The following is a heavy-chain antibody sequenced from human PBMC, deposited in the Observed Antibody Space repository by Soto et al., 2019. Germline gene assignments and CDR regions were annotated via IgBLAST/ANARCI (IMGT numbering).Heavy chain of an antibody. CDR3: ARLLSGYDSVYYYYFMDV. Sequence: AAVKVSCKASGYTFTSYYMHWVRQAPGQGXEWMGIINPSGGSTSYAQKFQGRVTMTRDTSTSTVYMELSSLRSEDTAVYYCARLLSGYDSVYYYYFMDVSTPGIT. CDR1: GYTFTSYY. CDR2: INPSGGST. V-gene: IGHV1-46*01. D-gene: IGHD5-12*01. J-gene: IGHJ6*02.